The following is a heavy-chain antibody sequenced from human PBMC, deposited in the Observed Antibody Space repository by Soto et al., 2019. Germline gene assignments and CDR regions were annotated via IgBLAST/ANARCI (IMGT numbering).Heavy chain of an antibody. CDR1: GVSVSSNSAA. CDR3: AREERRFLEWLSPFDP. Sequence: PSQTLSLTCAISGVSVSSNSAAWNWIRQSPSRGLEWLGRTYYRSKWYNDYAVSVKSRITINPDTSKNQFSLQLNSVTPEDTAVYYCAREERRFLEWLSPFDPWGQGTLVTVSS. D-gene: IGHD3-3*01. J-gene: IGHJ5*02. CDR2: TYYRSKWYN. V-gene: IGHV6-1*01.